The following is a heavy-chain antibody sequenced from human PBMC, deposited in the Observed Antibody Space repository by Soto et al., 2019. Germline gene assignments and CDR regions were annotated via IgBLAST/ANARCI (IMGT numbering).Heavy chain of an antibody. D-gene: IGHD4-17*01. CDR3: ARVHVDYGRILDV. Sequence: QVQLPQWGAGLLKPSETLSLTCAVYGGSFSGYYWSWIRQPPGKGLEWIGEINHSGSTNYNPSLKSRVTISVYKSKNQVSLKLSSVTAEHTAVYYGARVHVDYGRILDVWGQGTTVTVSS. V-gene: IGHV4-34*01. J-gene: IGHJ6*02. CDR1: GGSFSGYY. CDR2: INHSGST.